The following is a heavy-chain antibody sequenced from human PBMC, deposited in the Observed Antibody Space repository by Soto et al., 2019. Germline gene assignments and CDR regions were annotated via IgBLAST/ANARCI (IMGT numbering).Heavy chain of an antibody. CDR1: GFTVSSNY. J-gene: IGHJ4*02. CDR2: IYSGGST. D-gene: IGHD3-22*01. Sequence: PGRSLRLSCAASGFTVSSNYMSWVRQAPGKGLEWVSVIYSGGSTYYADSVKGRFTISRDNSKNTLYLQMNSLRAEDTAVYYCARDSYYYDSSGLNWGQGTLVTVSS. CDR3: ARDSYYYDSSGLN. V-gene: IGHV3-53*01.